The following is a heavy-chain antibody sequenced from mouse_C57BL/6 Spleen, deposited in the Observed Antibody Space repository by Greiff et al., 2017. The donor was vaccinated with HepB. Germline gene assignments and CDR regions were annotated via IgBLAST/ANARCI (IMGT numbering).Heavy chain of an antibody. J-gene: IGHJ1*03. D-gene: IGHD2-1*01. V-gene: IGHV1-9*01. CDR1: GYTFTGYW. CDR2: ILPGSGST. Sequence: QVQLQQSGAELMKPGASVKLSCKATGYTFTGYWIEWVKQRPGHGLEWIGEILPGSGSTNYNEKFKGKATLTADTSSNTAYMQLCSLTTEDSAIYYCAVNYGNSLDVWGTGTTVTVSS. CDR3: AVNYGNSLDV.